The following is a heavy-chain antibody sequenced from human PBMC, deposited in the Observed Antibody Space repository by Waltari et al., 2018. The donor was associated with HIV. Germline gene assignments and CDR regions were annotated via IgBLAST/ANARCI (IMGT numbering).Heavy chain of an antibody. V-gene: IGHV4-61*01. CDR3: ARVGTSDAFDI. Sequence: QVQLQESGPGLVKPSETLSLTCTVSGGSVSSGSYYWSWIRQPPGKGLEWIGYIYYSGTTTSTPSLKSRVTISVDTSKNQFSLKLSSVTAADTAVYYCARVGTSDAFDIWGQGTMVTVSS. CDR2: IYYSGTT. CDR1: GGSVSSGSYY. J-gene: IGHJ3*02.